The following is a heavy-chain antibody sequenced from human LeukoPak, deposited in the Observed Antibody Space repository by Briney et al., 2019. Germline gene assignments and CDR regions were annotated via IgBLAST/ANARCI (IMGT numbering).Heavy chain of an antibody. J-gene: IGHJ4*02. D-gene: IGHD3-9*01. CDR2: ISYDGSNK. CDR1: GFTFSSYA. Sequence: GRSLRLSCAASGFTFSSYAMHWVRQAPGKGLEWVAVISYDGSNKYYADSVKGRFTISRDNSKNTVYLQMSSLRAEDTAVYYCVIVRGYFDSSGSDYWGQGTLVTVSS. CDR3: VIVRGYFDSSGSDY. V-gene: IGHV3-30*14.